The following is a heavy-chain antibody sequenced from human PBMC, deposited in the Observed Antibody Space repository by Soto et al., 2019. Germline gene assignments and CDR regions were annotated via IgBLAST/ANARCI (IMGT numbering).Heavy chain of an antibody. CDR2: IKQDGSEK. V-gene: IGHV3-7*01. J-gene: IGHJ4*02. CDR3: ARDSRITIFGVRYFDY. CDR1: GFTFSSYW. D-gene: IGHD3-3*01. Sequence: GGSLRLSCAASGFTFSSYWMSWVRQAPGKGLEWVANIKQDGSEKYYVDSVKGRFTIARDNAKNSLYLQMNSLRAEDTAVYYCARDSRITIFGVRYFDYWGQGTLVTVSS.